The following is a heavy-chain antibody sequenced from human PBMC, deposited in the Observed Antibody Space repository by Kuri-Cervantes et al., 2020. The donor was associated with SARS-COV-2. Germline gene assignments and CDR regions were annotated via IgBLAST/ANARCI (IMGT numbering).Heavy chain of an antibody. V-gene: IGHV4-59*01. CDR1: GGTISSYY. CDR3: ARDTGTDCSDISCYGYYYYYGRNV. CDR2: ISYSGNT. D-gene: IGHD2-2*01. J-gene: IGHJ6*02. Sequence: LYCTFTGGTISSYYWSSIRQPPGKGLKWIGYISYSGNTNYNPSLKSRVTISVDTSKNQFSLRLSSVTAADTAVYYCARDTGTDCSDISCYGYYYYYGRNVCCQVTTVTVSS.